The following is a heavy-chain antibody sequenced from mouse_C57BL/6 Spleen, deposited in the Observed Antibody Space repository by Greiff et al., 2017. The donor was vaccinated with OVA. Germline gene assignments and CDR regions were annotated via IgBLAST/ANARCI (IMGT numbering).Heavy chain of an antibody. D-gene: IGHD3-2*02. J-gene: IGHJ3*01. CDR3: ARRAAQASWFAC. V-gene: IGHV1-69*01. CDR2: IDPSDSYT. Sequence: QVQLQQPGAELVMPGASVKLSCKASGYTFTSYWMHWVKQRPGQGLEWIGEIDPSDSYTNYNQKFKGKSTLTVDKSSSTAYMQLSRLTSEGSAVYDCARRAAQASWFACWGQGALVTVSA. CDR1: GYTFTSYW.